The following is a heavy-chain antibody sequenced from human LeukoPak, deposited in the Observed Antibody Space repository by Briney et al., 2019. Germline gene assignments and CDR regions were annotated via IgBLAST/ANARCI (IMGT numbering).Heavy chain of an antibody. CDR2: IYSGGDYK. Sequence: GGSLRLSCASSGFTFNTFNMNWFRQAPGKGLEWVSSIYSGGDYKYYADSVKGRFTTSRDNAKNSLSLQLNTLRVEDTAIYYCARGHYDVLASSYKWTPDYWGQGTLVTVSS. CDR3: ARGHYDVLASSYKWTPDY. J-gene: IGHJ4*02. V-gene: IGHV3-21*01. CDR1: GFTFNTFN. D-gene: IGHD3-9*01.